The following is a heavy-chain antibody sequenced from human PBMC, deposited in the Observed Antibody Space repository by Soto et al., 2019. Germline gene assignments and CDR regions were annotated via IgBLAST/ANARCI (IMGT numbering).Heavy chain of an antibody. V-gene: IGHV1-46*01. J-gene: IGHJ6*02. D-gene: IGHD3-10*01. CDR3: ARVRPRGFGESTGRYYYGMDV. CDR2: INPSGGST. Sequence: ASVKVSCKASGYTFTSYYMHWVRQAPGQGLEWMGIINPSGGSTSYAQKFQGRVTMTRDTSTSTVYMELSSLRSEDTAVYYCARVRPRGFGESTGRYYYGMDVWGQGTTVTVSS. CDR1: GYTFTSYY.